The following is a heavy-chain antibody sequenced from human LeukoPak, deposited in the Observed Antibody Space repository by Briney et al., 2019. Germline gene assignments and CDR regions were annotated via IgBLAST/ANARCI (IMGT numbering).Heavy chain of an antibody. V-gene: IGHV4-59*08. J-gene: IGHJ6*02. CDR1: GGSISSYY. CDR3: ATQTYYDFWSGYPGPQLYYYGMDV. D-gene: IGHD3-3*01. CDR2: IYYSGST. Sequence: SETLCLTCTVSGGSISSYYWSWIRQPPGKGLEWIGYIYYSGSTNYNPSLKSRVTISVDTSKNQFSLKLSSVTAADTAVYYCATQTYYDFWSGYPGPQLYYYGMDVWGQGTTVTVSS.